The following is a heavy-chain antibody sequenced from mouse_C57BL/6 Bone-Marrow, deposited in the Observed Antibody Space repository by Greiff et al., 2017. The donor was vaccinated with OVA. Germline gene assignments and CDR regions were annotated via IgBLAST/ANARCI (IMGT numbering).Heavy chain of an antibody. CDR1: GYTFPSYW. CDR3: ARDYGSSSHWYFDV. J-gene: IGHJ1*03. CDR2: IDPSDSYT. D-gene: IGHD1-1*01. Sequence: VQLQQPGAELVKPGASVKLSCKASGYTFPSYWMQWVNQRPGQGLEWIGEIDPSDSYTNYNQKLKGKATLTVDTSSSTAYMQLSSLTSEDSAVYYCARDYGSSSHWYFDVWGTGTTVTVSS. V-gene: IGHV1-50*01.